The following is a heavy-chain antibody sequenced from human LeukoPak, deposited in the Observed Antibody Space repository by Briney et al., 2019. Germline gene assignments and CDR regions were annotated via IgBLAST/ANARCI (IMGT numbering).Heavy chain of an antibody. CDR1: GYTFTSYG. CDR2: ISAYNGNR. D-gene: IGHD2-15*01. Sequence: GASVKVSCKASGYTFTSYGISWVRQAPGQGHGWMGWISAYNGNRNYAQKIQGRGTMTTDTSTSTAYTELRSLRSDDTAVYYGARRARSCSGGVCYRTWVGNSFDPWGQGTLVTVSS. J-gene: IGHJ5*02. V-gene: IGHV1-18*01. CDR3: ARRARSCSGGVCYRTWVGNSFDP.